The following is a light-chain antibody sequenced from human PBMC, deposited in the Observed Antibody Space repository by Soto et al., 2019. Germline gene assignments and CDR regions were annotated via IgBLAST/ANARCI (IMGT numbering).Light chain of an antibody. CDR1: GSDVGSYNL. V-gene: IGLV2-23*02. J-gene: IGLJ3*02. CDR3: CSFAGSPWV. Sequence: QSVLTQPASVSGSPGQSITISCSGTGSDVGSYNLVSWYKHHPGKAPKLIIYQVTKRPSGVSNRFSGSKSGNTASQTISGLQSADEADYYCCSFAGSPWVFGGGTQLTVL. CDR2: QVT.